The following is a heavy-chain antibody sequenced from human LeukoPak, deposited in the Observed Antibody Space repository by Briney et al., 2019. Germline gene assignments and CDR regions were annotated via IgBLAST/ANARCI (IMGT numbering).Heavy chain of an antibody. V-gene: IGHV4-59*12. D-gene: IGHD3-10*01. Sequence: SETLSLTCTVSGGSISSYYWSWIRQPPGKGLEWIGYICYSGSTNYNPSLKSRVTISVDTSKNQFSLKLSSVTAADTAVYYCARDSVGFGELFTDWGQGTLVTVSS. CDR3: ARDSVGFGELFTD. CDR2: ICYSGST. J-gene: IGHJ4*02. CDR1: GGSISSYY.